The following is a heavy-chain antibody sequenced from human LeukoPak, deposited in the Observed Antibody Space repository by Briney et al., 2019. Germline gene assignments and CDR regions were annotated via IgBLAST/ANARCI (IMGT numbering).Heavy chain of an antibody. CDR1: GGSISSYY. CDR2: IYYSGST. CDR3: ARHVSYGHFDY. V-gene: IGHV4-59*08. Sequence: SETLSLTCTVSGGSISSYYWSWIRQPPGKGLGWIGYIYYSGSTNYNPSLKSRVTISVDTSKNQFSLKLSSVTAADTAVYYCARHVSYGHFDYWGQGTLVTVSS. D-gene: IGHD5-18*01. J-gene: IGHJ4*02.